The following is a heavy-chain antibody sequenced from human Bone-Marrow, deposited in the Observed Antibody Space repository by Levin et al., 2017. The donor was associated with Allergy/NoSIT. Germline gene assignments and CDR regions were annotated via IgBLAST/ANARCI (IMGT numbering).Heavy chain of an antibody. J-gene: IGHJ4*02. V-gene: IGHV3-48*01. CDR3: ASEGSWSSTWLGHYYFDY. Sequence: SCDASGFTFSSYGIIWVRQAPGKGLEWVSYIGGDNYTKYYADSVKGRFTISRDNVKKSLYLQMNSLRGEDTAVYYCASEGSWSSTWLGHYYFDYWGQGTLVAVSS. CDR2: IGGDNYTK. CDR1: GFTFSSYG. D-gene: IGHD6-13*01.